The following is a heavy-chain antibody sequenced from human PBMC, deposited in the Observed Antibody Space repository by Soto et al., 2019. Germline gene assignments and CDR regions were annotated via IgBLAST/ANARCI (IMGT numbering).Heavy chain of an antibody. CDR2: INPSGGST. V-gene: IGHV1-46*01. Sequence: ASVKVSCKASGYTFTSYYMHWVRQAPGQGLEWMGIINPSGGSTSYAQKLQGRVTMTRDTSTSTVYMELSSLRSEDTAVYYCAKSHGDYHYYYYYGMDVWGQGTTVTVSS. J-gene: IGHJ6*02. D-gene: IGHD4-17*01. CDR3: AKSHGDYHYYYYYGMDV. CDR1: GYTFTSYY.